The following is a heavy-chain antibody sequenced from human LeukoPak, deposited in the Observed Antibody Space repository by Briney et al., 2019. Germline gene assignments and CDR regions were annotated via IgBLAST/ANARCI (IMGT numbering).Heavy chain of an antibody. Sequence: SETLSLTCTVSGGSISRYYWSWIRQPPGKGLEWIGYIYYSGSTNYNPSLKSRVTISVDTSKNQFSLKLSSVTAAGTAVYYCARDTAMGLYYYGMDVWGKGTTVTVSS. CDR2: IYYSGST. V-gene: IGHV4-59*01. D-gene: IGHD5-18*01. J-gene: IGHJ6*04. CDR1: GGSISRYY. CDR3: ARDTAMGLYYYGMDV.